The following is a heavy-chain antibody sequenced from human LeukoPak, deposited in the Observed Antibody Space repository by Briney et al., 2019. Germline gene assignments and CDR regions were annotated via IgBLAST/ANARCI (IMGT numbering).Heavy chain of an antibody. J-gene: IGHJ1*01. D-gene: IGHD3-3*01. CDR1: GYPFTSYN. CDR2: MNTNSGNT. Sequence: ASVKVSCKASGYPFTSYNVNWVRQATGQGLEWMGWMNTNSGNTGYSQNFQGRVTMTRDTSISTAYMELSSLMSEDTAVYYWARAPPNGVFELVIEAGGQGPRVTVS. V-gene: IGHV1-8*01. CDR3: ARAPPNGVFELVIEA.